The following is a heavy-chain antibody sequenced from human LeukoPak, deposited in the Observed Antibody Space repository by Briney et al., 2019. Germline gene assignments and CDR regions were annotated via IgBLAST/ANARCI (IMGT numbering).Heavy chain of an antibody. CDR2: IYYSGST. V-gene: IGHV4-61*01. D-gene: IGHD1-26*01. Sequence: SETLSLTCTVSGGSISSSSYYWSWIRQPPGKGLEWIGYIYYSGSTNYNPSLKSRVTISVDTSKNQFSLKLSSVTAADTAVYYCARGDLGGIDYWGQGTLVTVSS. CDR3: ARGDLGGIDY. CDR1: GGSISSSSYY. J-gene: IGHJ4*02.